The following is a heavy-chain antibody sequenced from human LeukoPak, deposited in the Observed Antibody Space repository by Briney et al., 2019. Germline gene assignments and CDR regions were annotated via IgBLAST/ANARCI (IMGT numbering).Heavy chain of an antibody. CDR2: MKQDGSEI. CDR1: GFIFSNYW. J-gene: IGHJ1*01. Sequence: PGGSLRLSCAAFGFIFSNYWMSWIRQAPGKGLEWVANMKQDGSEIYYLDSVKGRFTISRDNAKNLVFLQMNSLRVDDTAVYYCGSFHLAWGQGTLVTVSS. CDR3: GSFHLA. V-gene: IGHV3-7*01. D-gene: IGHD2-21*01.